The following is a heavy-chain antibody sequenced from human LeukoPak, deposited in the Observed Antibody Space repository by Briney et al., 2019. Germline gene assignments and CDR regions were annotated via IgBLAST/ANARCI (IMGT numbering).Heavy chain of an antibody. V-gene: IGHV3-33*01. CDR2: IWYDGSNQ. J-gene: IGHJ4*02. Sequence: GRSLRLSCAASGFTFSSYGMHWVRQAPGKGLEWAAIIWYDGSNQYYADSVKGRFTISRDNSKNTVYLQMNSLRAEDTAVYYCARAKSTITARGYFDDWGQGTLVTVSS. D-gene: IGHD6-6*01. CDR1: GFTFSSYG. CDR3: ARAKSTITARGYFDD.